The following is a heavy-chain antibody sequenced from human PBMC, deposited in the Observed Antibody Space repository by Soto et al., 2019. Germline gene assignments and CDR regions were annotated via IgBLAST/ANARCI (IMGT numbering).Heavy chain of an antibody. CDR2: IYQSEST. V-gene: IGHV4-30-4*01. CDR1: GGSISSGDYY. D-gene: IGHD4-4*01. J-gene: IGHJ6*02. CDR3: ARALVSTVKTNFYFYGMAV. Sequence: SETLSLTCTVSGGSISSGDYYWSWIRQPPGKGLEWMGFIYQSESTYYNPSLKSRITISVDTSKNQFSLKLSSVTAADTAVYYCARALVSTVKTNFYFYGMAVWGLGTTVTVSS.